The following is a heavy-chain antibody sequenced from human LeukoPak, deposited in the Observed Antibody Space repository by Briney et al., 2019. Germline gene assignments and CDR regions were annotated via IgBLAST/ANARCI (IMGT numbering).Heavy chain of an antibody. J-gene: IGHJ3*02. D-gene: IGHD3-3*01. V-gene: IGHV3-74*01. CDR1: GFSFSSCW. CDR2: INSDGSTT. CDR3: ASVVGGYYPPVEGFDI. Sequence: GGPLRLSCAASGFSFSSCWMHWVRQAPGKGLVWVSRINSDGSTTNYADSVRGRFTISRDNAKNTLYLQMNSLRAEDTALYYCASVVGGYYPPVEGFDIWGQGTMVTVSS.